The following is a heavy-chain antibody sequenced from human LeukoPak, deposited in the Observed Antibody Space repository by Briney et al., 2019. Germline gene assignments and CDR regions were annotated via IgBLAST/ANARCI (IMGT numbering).Heavy chain of an antibody. CDR1: GYTFTSYG. CDR3: ATDFHDSSGRIWPLDY. D-gene: IGHD3-22*01. Sequence: ASVKVSCKASGYTFTSYGISWVRQAPGKGLELMGGFDPEDGETIYAQKFQGRVTMTEDTSTDTAYMELSSLRSEDTAVYYCATDFHDSSGRIWPLDYWGQGTLVTVSS. J-gene: IGHJ4*02. CDR2: FDPEDGET. V-gene: IGHV1-24*01.